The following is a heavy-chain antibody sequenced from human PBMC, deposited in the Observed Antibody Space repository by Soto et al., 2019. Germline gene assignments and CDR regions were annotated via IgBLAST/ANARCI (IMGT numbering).Heavy chain of an antibody. Sequence: GPTLVNPTQTLTLTCTFSGFSLSTSGMCVSWIRQPPGKALEWLALIDWDDDKYYSTSLKTRLTISKDTSKNQVVLTMTNMDPVDTATYYCARIPVRYCSSTSCPDYYYYGMDVWGQGTTVTVS. CDR1: GFSLSTSGMC. V-gene: IGHV2-70*01. J-gene: IGHJ6*02. D-gene: IGHD2-2*01. CDR3: ARIPVRYCSSTSCPDYYYYGMDV. CDR2: IDWDDDK.